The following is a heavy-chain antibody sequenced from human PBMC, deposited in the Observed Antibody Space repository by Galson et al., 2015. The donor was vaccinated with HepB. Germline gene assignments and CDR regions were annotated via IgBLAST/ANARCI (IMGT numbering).Heavy chain of an antibody. D-gene: IGHD6-19*01. CDR3: AKDFKGKIAVAGNFDY. J-gene: IGHJ4*02. CDR1: GFTFSSYA. Sequence: SLRLSCAASGFTFSSYAMSWVRQAPGKGLEWVSAISGSGGSTYYADSVKGRFTISRDNSKNTLYLQMNSLRAEDTAVYYCAKDFKGKIAVAGNFDYWGQGTLVTVSS. V-gene: IGHV3-23*01. CDR2: ISGSGGST.